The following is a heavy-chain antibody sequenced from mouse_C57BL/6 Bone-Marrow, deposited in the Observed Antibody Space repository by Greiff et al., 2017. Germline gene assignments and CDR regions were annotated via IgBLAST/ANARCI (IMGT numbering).Heavy chain of an antibody. Sequence: QVQLQQPGAELVKPGASVKLSCKASGYTFTIYWMHWVKQRPGQGLEWIGMIHPNSGSTNYNEKFKSKATLTVDKSSSTAYMQLSSLTSEDSAVYYCARGGTVVYYYAMDYWGQGTSVTVSS. CDR3: ARGGTVVYYYAMDY. V-gene: IGHV1-64*01. D-gene: IGHD1-1*01. CDR2: IHPNSGST. CDR1: GYTFTIYW. J-gene: IGHJ4*01.